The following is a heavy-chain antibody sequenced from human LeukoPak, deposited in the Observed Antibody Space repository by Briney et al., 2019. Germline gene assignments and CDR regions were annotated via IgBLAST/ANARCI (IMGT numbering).Heavy chain of an antibody. J-gene: IGHJ6*02. D-gene: IGHD3-3*01. CDR1: GFTFSSSG. V-gene: IGHV3-30*18. CDR3: AKGEDYDFWSGYYYYYYYGMDV. CDR2: ISYDGSNK. Sequence: GGSLRLSCAASGFTFSSSGMHWVRQAPGKGLEWVAVISYDGSNKYYADSVKGRFTFSRDNSKNTLYLQMNSLRAEDTAVYYCAKGEDYDFWSGYYYYYYYGMDVWGQGTTVTVSS.